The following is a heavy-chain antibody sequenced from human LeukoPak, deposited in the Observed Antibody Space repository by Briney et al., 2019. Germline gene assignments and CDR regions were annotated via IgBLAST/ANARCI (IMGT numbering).Heavy chain of an antibody. CDR1: GYTFTSYY. CDR2: INPSGGST. CDR3: ARDPSRTYYDYVWGSYRPPEGDY. J-gene: IGHJ4*02. D-gene: IGHD3-16*02. V-gene: IGHV1-46*01. Sequence: ASVKVSCKASGYTFTSYYMHWVRQAPGQGLEWMGIINPSGGSTSYAQKFQGRVTMTRDTSTSTVYMELSSLRSEDTAVYYCARDPSRTYYDYVWGSYRPPEGDYWGQGTLVTVSS.